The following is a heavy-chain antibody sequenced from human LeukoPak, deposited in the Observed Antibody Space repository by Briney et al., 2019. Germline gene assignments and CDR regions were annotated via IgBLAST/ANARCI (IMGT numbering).Heavy chain of an antibody. Sequence: SETLSLTCTVSGGSISSSSYYWGWIRQPPGKGLEWIGSIYYSGSTYYNPSLKSRVTISVDTSKNQFSLKVRSVTAADTAFYYCASLGDTDYGEYWGQGTLVTVSS. CDR1: GGSISSSSYY. V-gene: IGHV4-39*07. CDR2: IYYSGST. D-gene: IGHD2-2*02. CDR3: ASLGDTDYGEY. J-gene: IGHJ4*02.